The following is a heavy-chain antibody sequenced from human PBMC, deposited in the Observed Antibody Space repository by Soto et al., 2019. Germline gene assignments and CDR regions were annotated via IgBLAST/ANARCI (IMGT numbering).Heavy chain of an antibody. D-gene: IGHD6-13*01. J-gene: IGHJ5*02. CDR1: GYTFSDYY. CDR2: INPNSGGT. V-gene: IGHV1-2*02. CDR3: ARAPGDSSSWTADP. Sequence: ASVKVSCKASGYTFSDYYIHWVRQAPGQGLEWMGWINPNSGGTKYAPKFQGGVTMTRDTSITTAYMELSSLRSEDTAVYYCARAPGDSSSWTADPWGQGTLVTVSS.